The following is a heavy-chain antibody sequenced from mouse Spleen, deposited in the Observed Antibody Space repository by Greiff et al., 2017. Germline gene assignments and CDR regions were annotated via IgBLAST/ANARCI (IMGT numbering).Heavy chain of an antibody. CDR3: ARYGSSRFAY. CDR1: GYTFTSYW. CDR2: IDPSDSYT. Sequence: QVQLQQSGAELVKPGASVKLSCKASGYTFTSYWMQWVKQRPGQGLEWIGEIDPSDSYTNYNQKFKGKATLTVDTSSSTAYMQLSSLTSEDSAVYYCARYGSSRFAYWGQGTLVTVSA. V-gene: IGHV1-50*01. J-gene: IGHJ3*01. D-gene: IGHD1-1*01.